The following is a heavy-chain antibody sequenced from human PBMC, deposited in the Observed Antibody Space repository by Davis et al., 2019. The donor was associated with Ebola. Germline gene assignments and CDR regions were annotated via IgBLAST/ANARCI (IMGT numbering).Heavy chain of an antibody. J-gene: IGHJ6*02. Sequence: MPGGPLRPPCAAHGGSFSGYYWAWTRQPPGKGLEWIGEIYHSGSTNYNPSLKSRVTISLDKSKNQFSLKLSSVTAADTAVYYCQTGTRGYYNGMDVWGQGTTVTVSS. CDR3: QTGTRGYYNGMDV. V-gene: IGHV4-34*03. CDR1: GGSFSGYY. D-gene: IGHD1-1*01. CDR2: IYHSGST.